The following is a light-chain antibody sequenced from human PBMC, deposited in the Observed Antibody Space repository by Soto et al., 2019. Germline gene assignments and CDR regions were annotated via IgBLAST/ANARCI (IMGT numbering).Light chain of an antibody. CDR3: QQSYSTPIT. J-gene: IGKJ5*01. V-gene: IGKV1-39*01. Sequence: DIQMTQSPSSLSASVGDRVTITCRASQSLSSYLNWYQQKPGKAPKLLIYAASSLQSGVPSRISGSGSGTDFTLTISSLQPEDFATYYCQQSYSTPITFGQGTRLEIK. CDR1: QSLSSY. CDR2: AAS.